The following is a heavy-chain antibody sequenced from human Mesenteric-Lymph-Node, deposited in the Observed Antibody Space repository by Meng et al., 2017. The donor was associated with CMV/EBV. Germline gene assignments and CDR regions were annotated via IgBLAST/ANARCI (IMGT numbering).Heavy chain of an antibody. J-gene: IGHJ6*02. D-gene: IGHD3-22*01. CDR3: ASHVMNYHDSGDYNGRGMDV. CDR2: TNHSGYT. Sequence: SQTLSLTCAVYGGSFSGYYWSWIRQPPGKGLEWIGDTNHSGYTNFNPSLKSRVTMSVDTSKNQFSLKLNSVTAADTAVYYCASHVMNYHDSGDYNGRGMDVWGQGTTVTVSS. CDR1: GGSFSGYY. V-gene: IGHV4-34*01.